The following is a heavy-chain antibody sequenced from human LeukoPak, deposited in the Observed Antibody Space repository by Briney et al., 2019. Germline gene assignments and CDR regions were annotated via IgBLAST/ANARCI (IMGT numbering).Heavy chain of an antibody. J-gene: IGHJ4*02. CDR3: AKDIDDFWSGKTD. CDR2: ISYDGSNK. V-gene: IGHV3-30*18. Sequence: QPGRSLRLSCAASGFTFSSYGMHWVRQAPGKGLEWVAVISYDGSNKYYADSVKGRFTISRDNSKNTLYLQMNSLRAEDTAVYYCAKDIDDFWSGKTDWGQGTLVTVSS. D-gene: IGHD3-3*01. CDR1: GFTFSSYG.